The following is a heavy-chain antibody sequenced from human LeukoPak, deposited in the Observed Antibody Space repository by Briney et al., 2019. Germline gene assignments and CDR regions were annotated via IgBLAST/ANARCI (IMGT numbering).Heavy chain of an antibody. CDR2: ISAYNGNT. D-gene: IGHD5-24*01. Sequence: GASVKVSCKASGYTFTSYGISWVRQAPGQGLEWMGWISAYNGNTNYAQKLQGRVTMTTDTSTSTAYMELRSLRSDDTAVYYCARRGRDGYNIVEFDYWGQGTLVTVSS. J-gene: IGHJ4*02. CDR1: GYTFTSYG. V-gene: IGHV1-18*01. CDR3: ARRGRDGYNIVEFDY.